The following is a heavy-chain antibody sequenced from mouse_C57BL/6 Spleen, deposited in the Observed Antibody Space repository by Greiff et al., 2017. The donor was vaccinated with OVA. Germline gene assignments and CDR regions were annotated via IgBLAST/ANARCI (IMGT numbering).Heavy chain of an antibody. V-gene: IGHV1-9*01. Sequence: QVQLKESGAELMKPGASVKLSCKATGYTFTGYWIEWVKQRPGHGLEWIGGIFPGCGSTNYNEKFKGKATLTADTSSSTAYMQLSSLTTEDSAIYYCASLDWFAYWGQGTLVTVSA. CDR2: IFPGCGST. CDR1: GYTFTGYW. CDR3: ASLDWFAY. J-gene: IGHJ3*01.